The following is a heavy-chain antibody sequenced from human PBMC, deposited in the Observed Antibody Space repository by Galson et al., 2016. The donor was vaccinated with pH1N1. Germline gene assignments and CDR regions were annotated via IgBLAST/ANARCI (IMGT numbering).Heavy chain of an antibody. J-gene: IGHJ4*02. V-gene: IGHV4-61*10. D-gene: IGHD1-26*01. CDR2: VYVSGRT. CDR3: AKEGASRTAGYFES. CDR1: GGSINSDSYS. Sequence: ETLSLTCTVSGGSINSDSYSWNWIRQPAGKGLEWIGRVYVSGRTNHNPSLKSRVTISIDTTKNQVSLNLPSVTAADTAIYYCAKEGASRTAGYFESWGQGALVTVSS.